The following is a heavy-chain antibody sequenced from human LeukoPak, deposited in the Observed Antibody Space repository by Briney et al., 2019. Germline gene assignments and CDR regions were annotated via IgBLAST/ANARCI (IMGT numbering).Heavy chain of an antibody. J-gene: IGHJ4*02. CDR2: ISSSSISI. CDR1: GFPFSTYS. Sequence: GGSVRLSCVASGFPFSTYSMNWVHQAPGKGLEWLSYISSSSISIYYADSVKGRLTISRDNAKNSVYLHMNSLKAEDTAVYYCARGADRFDYWGQGTLVTVSS. CDR3: ARGADRFDY. D-gene: IGHD1-14*01. V-gene: IGHV3-48*01.